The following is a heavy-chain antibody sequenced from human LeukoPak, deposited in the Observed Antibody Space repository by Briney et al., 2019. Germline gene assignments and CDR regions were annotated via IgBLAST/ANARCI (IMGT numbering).Heavy chain of an antibody. CDR3: ARGTGVAAALGAVNWFDP. CDR2: INPNSGGI. D-gene: IGHD6-13*01. Sequence: ASVKVSCKASGYTFTGYYMHWVRQAPGQGLEWMGWINPNSGGINYAQKFQARVTITRDTSISTAYMELSRLRSDDTAVYYCARGTGVAAALGAVNWFDPWGQGTLVTVSS. V-gene: IGHV1-2*02. CDR1: GYTFTGYY. J-gene: IGHJ5*02.